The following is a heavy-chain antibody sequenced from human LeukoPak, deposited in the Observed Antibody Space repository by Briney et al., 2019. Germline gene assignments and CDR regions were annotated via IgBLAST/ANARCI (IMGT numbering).Heavy chain of an antibody. V-gene: IGHV1-18*01. CDR2: ISAYNGNT. CDR3: ARSAVAGLGWFDP. CDR1: GYAFTSYG. D-gene: IGHD6-19*01. Sequence: GASVQGSFKASGYAFTSYGIRWGRPAPGQGGGWMGWISAYNGNTNYAQKLQGRVTMTTDTSTSTAYMELRSLRSDDTAVYYCARSAVAGLGWFDPWGQGTLGTVSA. J-gene: IGHJ5*02.